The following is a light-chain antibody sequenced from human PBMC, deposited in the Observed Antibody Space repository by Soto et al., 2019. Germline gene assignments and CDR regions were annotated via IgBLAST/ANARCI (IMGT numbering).Light chain of an antibody. CDR1: QGIRND. CDR2: AAS. V-gene: IGKV1-6*01. Sequence: AIQMTQSPSSLSASVGDRVTITCRASQGIRNDLGWYQQKPGKAPKLLIYAASSLQSGVPSRFSGSGSGTDFTLTTSSLQPEDFATYYCLQDYNYTWTFGQGTKVDIX. CDR3: LQDYNYTWT. J-gene: IGKJ1*01.